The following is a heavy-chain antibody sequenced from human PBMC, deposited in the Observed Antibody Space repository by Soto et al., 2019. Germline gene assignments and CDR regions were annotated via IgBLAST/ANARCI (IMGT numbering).Heavy chain of an antibody. CDR2: IYYSGTT. D-gene: IGHD6-19*01. CDR1: GDPLSSGSYY. Sequence: SETLSLTCTVSGDPLSSGSYYWSWIRQSPGKRLERIVYIYYSGTTKYNPSLKIRVTISVDTSKNQFSLRLISVTVADTAVYYCAREGGWHHYFEYWGQGTPVTVSS. J-gene: IGHJ4*02. CDR3: AREGGWHHYFEY. V-gene: IGHV4-61*01.